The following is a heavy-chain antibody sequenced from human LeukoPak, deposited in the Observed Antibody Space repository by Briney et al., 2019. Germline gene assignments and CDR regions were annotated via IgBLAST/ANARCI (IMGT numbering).Heavy chain of an antibody. Sequence: PSETLSLTCTVSGGSISSSNWWSWVRQPPGKGLEWIGEIYHSGSTNYNPSLKSRVTISVDKSKNQFSLKLSSVTAADTAVYYCAKLDPVIRLGFGYWDQGTLVTVSS. CDR2: IYHSGST. CDR1: GGSISSSNW. CDR3: AKLDPVIRLGFGY. V-gene: IGHV4-4*02. D-gene: IGHD2/OR15-2a*01. J-gene: IGHJ4*02.